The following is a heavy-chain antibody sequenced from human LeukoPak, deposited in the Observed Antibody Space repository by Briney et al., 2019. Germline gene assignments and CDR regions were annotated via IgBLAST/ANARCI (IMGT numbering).Heavy chain of an antibody. CDR3: ARYYYGSGSYSRRWFDP. Sequence: PSETLSLTCTVSGGSISSYYWSWIRQPPGKGLEWIGYIYYSGSTNYNPSLKSRVTISVDTSKNQFSLKLSSVTAADTAVYYCARYYYGSGSYSRRWFDPWGQGTLVTVSS. V-gene: IGHV4-59*12. J-gene: IGHJ5*02. CDR2: IYYSGST. CDR1: GGSISSYY. D-gene: IGHD3-10*01.